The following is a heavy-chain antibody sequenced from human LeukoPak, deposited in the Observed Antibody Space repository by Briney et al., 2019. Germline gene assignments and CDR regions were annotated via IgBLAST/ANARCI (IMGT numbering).Heavy chain of an antibody. CDR2: IYTSGST. CDR3: ASGYWWELLHY. J-gene: IGHJ4*02. Sequence: SETLSLTCTVSGGSISSYYWSWIRQPAGKGLERIGRIYTSGSTNYNPSLKSRVTMSVDASKNQFSLKVTSVTAADTAVYYCASGYWWELLHYWGQGTLVTVSS. CDR1: GGSISSYY. D-gene: IGHD1-26*01. V-gene: IGHV4-4*07.